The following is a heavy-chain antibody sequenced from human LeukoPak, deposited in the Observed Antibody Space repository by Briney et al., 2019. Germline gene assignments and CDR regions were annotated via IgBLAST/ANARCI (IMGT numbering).Heavy chain of an antibody. V-gene: IGHV4-30-4*01. CDR2: IYYSGST. J-gene: IGHJ3*02. Sequence: SQTLSLTCTVSGGSISCGDYYWSWIRQPPGKGLEWIGYIYYSGSTYYNPSLKSRVTISVDTSKNQFSLKLSSVTAADTAVYYCARRELGNAFDIWGQGTMVTVSS. CDR3: ARRELGNAFDI. D-gene: IGHD7-27*01. CDR1: GGSISCGDYY.